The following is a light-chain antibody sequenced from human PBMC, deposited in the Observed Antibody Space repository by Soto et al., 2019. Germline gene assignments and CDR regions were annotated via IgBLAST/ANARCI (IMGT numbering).Light chain of an antibody. V-gene: IGKV1-39*01. CDR1: QSIKNY. CDR2: GAS. J-gene: IGKJ5*01. Sequence: DIQMTQSPSPLSAAIGDRVTITCRASQSIKNYLNWYQHKPGAAPKLLIFGASNLESGVPSRFSGSGSGTEFTLSISSLQPEDFATYYCQQGYSTTPITFGQGTRVEIK. CDR3: QQGYSTTPIT.